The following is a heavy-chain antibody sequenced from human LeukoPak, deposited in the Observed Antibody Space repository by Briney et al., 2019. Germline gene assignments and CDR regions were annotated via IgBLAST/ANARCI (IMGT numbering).Heavy chain of an antibody. Sequence: QAGGSLRLSCEASGFTFRNYGMHWVRQAPGKGLEWVTSIRDDGDDGDYADSVKGRFRISRDNSKNTLYLQMNSLRAEGTAVYYCARDSLITWRTNMGTYDYWGQGTLVTVSS. CDR1: GFTFRNYG. J-gene: IGHJ4*02. CDR3: ARDSLITWRTNMGTYDY. V-gene: IGHV3-30*12. CDR2: IRDDGDDG. D-gene: IGHD1-14*01.